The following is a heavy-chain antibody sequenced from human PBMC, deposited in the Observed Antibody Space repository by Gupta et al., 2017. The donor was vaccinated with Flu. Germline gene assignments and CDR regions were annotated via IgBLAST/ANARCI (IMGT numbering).Heavy chain of an antibody. Sequence: EVQLVESGGGLSQPGRSLRLSCAVSGFPFDNYVMHWVRPPPGKGLEWVSGISWNSGNNGYADSVKGRCTITRDNAKNSLSLKMNKLRPEDTAVDDCAKDGVPRGNSRDWYFELWGRGTLVTVSS. CDR1: GFPFDNYV. CDR3: AKDGVPRGNSRDWYFEL. D-gene: IGHD4-23*01. CDR2: ISWNSGNN. V-gene: IGHV3-9*01. J-gene: IGHJ2*01.